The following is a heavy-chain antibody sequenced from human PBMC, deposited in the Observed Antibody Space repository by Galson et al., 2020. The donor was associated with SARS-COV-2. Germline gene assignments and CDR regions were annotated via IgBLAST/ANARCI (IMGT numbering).Heavy chain of an antibody. D-gene: IGHD3-10*01. V-gene: IGHV3-9*01. CDR3: AKMDYYGSGKDY. CDR1: GFTFDDYA. J-gene: IGHJ4*02. Sequence: SLKISCAASGFTFDDYAMHWVRQAPGKGLEWVSGISWNSGSIGYVDSVKGRFTISRDNAKNSLYLQMNSLRAEDTALYYCAKMDYYGSGKDYWGQGTLVTVSS. CDR2: ISWNSGSI.